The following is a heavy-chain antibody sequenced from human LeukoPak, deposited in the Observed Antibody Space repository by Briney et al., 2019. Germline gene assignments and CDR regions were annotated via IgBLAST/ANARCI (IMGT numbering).Heavy chain of an antibody. CDR3: ARHLEAGSSSWFDP. V-gene: IGHV4-59*08. CDR2: IYYSGST. Sequence: PSETLSLTCTVSGGSISSYYWSWIRQPPAKGLEWIGYIYYSGSTNYNPSLKSRVTISVDTSKNQFSLKLSSVTAADTAVYYCARHLEAGSSSWFDPWGQGTLVTVSS. D-gene: IGHD3-10*01. CDR1: GGSISSYY. J-gene: IGHJ5*02.